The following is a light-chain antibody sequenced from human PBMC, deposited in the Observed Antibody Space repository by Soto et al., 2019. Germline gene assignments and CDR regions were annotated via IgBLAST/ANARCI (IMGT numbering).Light chain of an antibody. J-gene: IGKJ1*01. V-gene: IGKV1-8*01. CDR3: QQYYSYPT. CDR2: AAS. CDR1: QGISSY. Sequence: AIRMTQSPSSFSASTGDRVTITFRASQGISSYLAWYQQKPGKAPKLLIYAASTLQSGVPSRFSGSGSGTDFTLTISCLQSEDFATYYCQQYYSYPTFGQGTKVDI.